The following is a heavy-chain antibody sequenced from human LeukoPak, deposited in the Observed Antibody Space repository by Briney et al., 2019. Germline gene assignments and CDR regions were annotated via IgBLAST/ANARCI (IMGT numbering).Heavy chain of an antibody. CDR1: GYTFTGYY. CDR3: ARAKPQYYYDSSGYPDY. J-gene: IGHJ4*02. CDR2: INPNSGGT. Sequence: GASVKVSCEASGYTFTGYYLHWVRQAPGQGLEWMGWINPNSGGTNYTQKFQGRVTMTRDTSISTAHMELSRLRSDDTAVYYCARAKPQYYYDSSGYPDYWGQGTLVTVSS. D-gene: IGHD3-22*01. V-gene: IGHV1-2*02.